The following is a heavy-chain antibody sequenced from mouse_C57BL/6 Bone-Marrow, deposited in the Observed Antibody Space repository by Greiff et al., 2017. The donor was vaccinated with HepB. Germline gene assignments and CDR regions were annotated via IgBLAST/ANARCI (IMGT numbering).Heavy chain of an antibody. CDR1: GYSITSGYY. CDR3: ARNFDV. V-gene: IGHV3-6*01. J-gene: IGHJ1*03. CDR2: ISYDGSN. Sequence: EVQLQESGPGLVKPSQSLSLTCSVTGYSITSGYYWNWIRQFPGNKLEWMGYISYDGSNNYNPSLKSRISITRDTSKNQFFLKLNSVTTEDTATYYCARNFDVWGTGTTVTVSS.